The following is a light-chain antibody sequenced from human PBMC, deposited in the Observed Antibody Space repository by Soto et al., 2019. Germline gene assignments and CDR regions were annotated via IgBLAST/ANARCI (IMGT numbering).Light chain of an antibody. CDR3: SSYTSSSTWV. CDR2: EVS. Sequence: QSALTQPASVSGSPGQSITISCTGTSSDIGGYNYVSWYQQHPGKAPKVIISEVSDRPSGVSNRFSGSKSGNTASLTISGLQAEDEADYYCSSYTSSSTWVFGGGTKLTVL. CDR1: SSDIGGYNY. V-gene: IGLV2-14*01. J-gene: IGLJ3*02.